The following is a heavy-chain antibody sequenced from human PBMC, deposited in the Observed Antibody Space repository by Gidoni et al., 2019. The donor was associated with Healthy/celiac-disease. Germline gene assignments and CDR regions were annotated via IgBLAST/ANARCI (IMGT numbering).Heavy chain of an antibody. D-gene: IGHD6-19*01. Sequence: QVQLQESGPGLVKPSETLSLTCAVSGYSISSGYFWGWIRQPPGKGLEWIGSIYHSGSTYYNPSLKSRVTISVDTSKNQFSLKLSSVTAADTAVYYCARQNHEWLVLSGYFDYWGQGTLVTVSS. V-gene: IGHV4-38-2*01. CDR1: GYSISSGYF. CDR3: ARQNHEWLVLSGYFDY. CDR2: IYHSGST. J-gene: IGHJ4*02.